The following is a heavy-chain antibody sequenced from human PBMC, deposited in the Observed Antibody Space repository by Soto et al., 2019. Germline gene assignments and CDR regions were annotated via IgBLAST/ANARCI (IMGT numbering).Heavy chain of an antibody. V-gene: IGHV3-23*01. J-gene: IGHJ5*02. Sequence: PGGSLRLSCAASGFTLSSYAMSWVRQAPGKGLEWVSAISGSGGSTYYADSVKGRFTISRDNSKNTLYLQMNSLRAEDTAVYYCAKKSRYLARNFNWFDPWGQGTLVTV. CDR3: AKKSRYLARNFNWFDP. D-gene: IGHD1-7*01. CDR2: ISGSGGST. CDR1: GFTLSSYA.